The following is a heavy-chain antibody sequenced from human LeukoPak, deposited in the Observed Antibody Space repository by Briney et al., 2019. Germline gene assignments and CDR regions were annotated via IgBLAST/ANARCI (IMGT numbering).Heavy chain of an antibody. Sequence: GASVKVSCKASGYTFSSYDISWVRQAPGQGLEWMGWISGHNADTNYAQKIQGRVTMTTDTSTTTAYMELRSLRYDDTAVYYCVRGGHKYGYDLWGQGTLVTVSS. V-gene: IGHV1-18*01. J-gene: IGHJ4*02. CDR1: GYTFSSYD. CDR2: ISGHNADT. D-gene: IGHD5-18*01. CDR3: VRGGHKYGYDL.